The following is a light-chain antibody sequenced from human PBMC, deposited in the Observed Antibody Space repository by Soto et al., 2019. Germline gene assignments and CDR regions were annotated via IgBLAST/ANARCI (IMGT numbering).Light chain of an antibody. CDR2: GAS. CDR3: QQDNNWPRT. J-gene: IGKJ1*01. CDR1: QSVAANY. Sequence: SQSPGTLSLTTEERATLSCRASQSVAANYLAWYQQKPGQAPRLLIYGASTRATGIPARFSGSGSGTEFTLTISSLQSEDFAVYYCQQDNNWPRTFGQGSMV. V-gene: IGKV3-15*01.